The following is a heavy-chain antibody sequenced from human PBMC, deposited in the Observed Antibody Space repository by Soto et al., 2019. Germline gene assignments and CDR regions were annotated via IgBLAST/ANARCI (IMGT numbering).Heavy chain of an antibody. V-gene: IGHV3-30*18. D-gene: IGHD6-19*01. J-gene: IGHJ3*02. CDR3: AKGEIAVANDAFDI. CDR2: ISYDGSNK. CDR1: GFTFSSYG. Sequence: QVQLVESGGGVVQPGRSLRLSCAASGFTFSSYGMHWVRQAPGKGLEWVAVISYDGSNKYYADSVKGRFTISRDNSKNRLYLQMNSLRAEDTAVYYCAKGEIAVANDAFDIWGQGTMVTVSS.